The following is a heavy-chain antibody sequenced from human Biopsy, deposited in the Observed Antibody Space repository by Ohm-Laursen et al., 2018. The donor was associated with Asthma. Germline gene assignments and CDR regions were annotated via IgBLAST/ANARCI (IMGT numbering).Heavy chain of an antibody. V-gene: IGHV4-31*03. Sequence: TLSLTCTVSGGSINIGDYYWSWIRQHPVKGLEWIGYIYYSGSTYYNPSLKSRVSISPDTSKNQLSLSLTSVTAADTAVYYCARTTYGDDGFDPWGQGTLVTVSS. CDR2: IYYSGST. D-gene: IGHD4-17*01. J-gene: IGHJ5*02. CDR1: GGSINIGDYY. CDR3: ARTTYGDDGFDP.